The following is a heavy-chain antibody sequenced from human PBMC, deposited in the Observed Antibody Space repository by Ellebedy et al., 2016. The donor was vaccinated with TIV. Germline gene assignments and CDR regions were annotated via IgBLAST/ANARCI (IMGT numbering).Heavy chain of an antibody. V-gene: IGHV4-30-4*01. Sequence: MPSETLSLTCTVSGGSISSGDYYWSWIRQPPGKGLDWIGYIYYSGNTYHNPSLKSRVPISVDTSKNQFSLKLSAVHAADTAVFYCARGGDGYIHYWGQGTLVTVSS. D-gene: IGHD5-24*01. CDR1: GGSISSGDYY. J-gene: IGHJ4*02. CDR2: IYYSGNT. CDR3: ARGGDGYIHY.